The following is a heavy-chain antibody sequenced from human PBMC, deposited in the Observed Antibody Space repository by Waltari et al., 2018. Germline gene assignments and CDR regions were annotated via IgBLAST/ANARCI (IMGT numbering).Heavy chain of an antibody. CDR1: GFTFSSYS. V-gene: IGHV3-64*01. Sequence: EVQLVESGGGLVQPGGSLRLSCEASGFTFSSYSMHWVRQAPGKGLEYVSAISPNSLSMHYANSVKGRFTISRDNSKTTVYLQMGSLRPDDMAVYYCAREKGGWSYLDCWGQGTLVTVSS. J-gene: IGHJ4*02. D-gene: IGHD2-15*01. CDR2: ISPNSLSM. CDR3: AREKGGWSYLDC.